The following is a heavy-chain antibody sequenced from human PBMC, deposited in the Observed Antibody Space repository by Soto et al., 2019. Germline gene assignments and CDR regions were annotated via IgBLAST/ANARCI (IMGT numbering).Heavy chain of an antibody. Sequence: GGSLRLSCAASGFTFSGSAMHWVRQASGKGLEWVGRIRSKANSYATAYAASVKGRFTISRDDSKNTAYLQMNSLKTEDTAVYYCTRALVVVAATMTGYYYYYMDVWGKGTTVTVSS. CDR2: IRSKANSYAT. CDR1: GFTFSGSA. D-gene: IGHD2-15*01. CDR3: TRALVVVAATMTGYYYYYMDV. V-gene: IGHV3-73*01. J-gene: IGHJ6*03.